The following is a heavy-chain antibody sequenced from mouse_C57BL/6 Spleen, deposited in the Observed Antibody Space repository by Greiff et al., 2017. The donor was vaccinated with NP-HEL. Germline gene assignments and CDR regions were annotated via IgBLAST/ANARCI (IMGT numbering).Heavy chain of an antibody. CDR3: ARKLRGSWFAY. CDR2: IDPSDSET. CDR1: GYTFTSYW. J-gene: IGHJ3*01. V-gene: IGHV1-52*01. Sequence: QVQLQQPGAELVRPGSSVKLSCKASGYTFTSYWMHWVKQRPIQGLEWIGNIDPSDSETHYNQKFKDKATLTVDKSSSTAYMQLSSLTSEDSAVYYCARKLRGSWFAYWGQGTLVTVSA. D-gene: IGHD1-1*01.